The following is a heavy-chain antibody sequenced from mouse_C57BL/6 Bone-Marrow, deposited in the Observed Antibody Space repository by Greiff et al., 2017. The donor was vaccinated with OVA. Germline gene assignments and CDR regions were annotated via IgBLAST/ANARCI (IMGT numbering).Heavy chain of an antibody. CDR3: ARGGDYDGAY. V-gene: IGHV5-4*01. J-gene: IGHJ3*01. CDR1: GFTFSNYA. CDR2: ISDGGSYT. Sequence: EVQGVESGGGLVKPGGSLKLSCAASGFTFSNYAMSWVRQTPEKRLEWVATISDGGSYTYYPDNVKGRFTISRDNAKNNLYLQMSHLKSEDTARYYCARGGDYDGAYWGQGTLVTVSA. D-gene: IGHD2-4*01.